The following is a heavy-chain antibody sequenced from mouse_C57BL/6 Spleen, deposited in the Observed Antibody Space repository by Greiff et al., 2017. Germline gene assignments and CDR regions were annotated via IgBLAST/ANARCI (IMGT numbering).Heavy chain of an antibody. Sequence: ESGPGLVKPSQSLSLTCSVTGYSFTSGYYWNWIRQFPGNKLEWMGYISYDGSNNYNPSLKNRISITRDTSKNQLFLKLNSVTTEDTATDYCARDHYDYGLYAMDYWGQGTSVTVSS. V-gene: IGHV3-6*01. J-gene: IGHJ4*01. CDR3: ARDHYDYGLYAMDY. CDR2: ISYDGSN. CDR1: GYSFTSGYY. D-gene: IGHD2-4*01.